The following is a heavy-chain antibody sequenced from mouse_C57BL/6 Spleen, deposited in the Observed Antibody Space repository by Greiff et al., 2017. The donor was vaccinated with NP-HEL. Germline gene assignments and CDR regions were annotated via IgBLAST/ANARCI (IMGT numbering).Heavy chain of an antibody. V-gene: IGHV1-81*01. CDR2: IYPRSGNT. Sequence: QVQLKQSGAELARPGASVKLSCKASGYTFTSYGISWVKQRTGQGLEWIGEIYPRSGNTYYNEKFKGKATLTADKSSSTAYMELRSLTSEDSAVYFCARFWDYGSSHWYFDVWGTGTTVTVSS. CDR1: GYTFTSYG. J-gene: IGHJ1*03. D-gene: IGHD1-1*01. CDR3: ARFWDYGSSHWYFDV.